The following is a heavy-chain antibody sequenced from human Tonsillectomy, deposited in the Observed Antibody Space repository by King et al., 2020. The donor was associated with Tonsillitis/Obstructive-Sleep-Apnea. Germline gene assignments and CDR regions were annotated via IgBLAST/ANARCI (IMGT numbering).Heavy chain of an antibody. D-gene: IGHD6-19*01. CDR3: AREIGSSGWYPHFDY. V-gene: IGHV3-30*04. Sequence: VQLVESGGGVVQPGRSLRLSCAASGFTFSSYAMHWVRQAPGKGLEWVAVISYDGSNKYYADSVKGRFTISRDNSKYTLYLQMNSLRAEDTAVYYCAREIGSSGWYPHFDYWRQGTLVTVSS. CDR2: ISYDGSNK. J-gene: IGHJ4*02. CDR1: GFTFSSYA.